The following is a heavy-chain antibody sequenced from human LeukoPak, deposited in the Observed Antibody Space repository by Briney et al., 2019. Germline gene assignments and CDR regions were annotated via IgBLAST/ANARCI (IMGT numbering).Heavy chain of an antibody. D-gene: IGHD3-22*01. CDR1: GGSISGYY. Sequence: PSETLSLTCTISGGSISGYYWSWIRQSPGKGLEWIGYIYYSGSTNYNPSLKSRVTISVDTSKNQFSLKLRSVTAAGTAVYYCARATYYYDSSGYYIDALDIWGQGTMVTVSS. CDR2: IYYSGST. J-gene: IGHJ3*02. V-gene: IGHV4-59*01. CDR3: ARATYYYDSSGYYIDALDI.